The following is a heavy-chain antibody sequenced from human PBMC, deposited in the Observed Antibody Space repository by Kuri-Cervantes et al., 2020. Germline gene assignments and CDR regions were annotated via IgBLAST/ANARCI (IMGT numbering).Heavy chain of an antibody. Sequence: GESLKISCAASGFTFSSYAMSWVRQAPGKGLEWVSAISGSDGSTYYADSVKGRFTISRDNSKNTLYLQMNSPRAEDTAVYYCAKEVATIFGSFDYWGQGTLVTVSS. CDR2: ISGSDGST. J-gene: IGHJ4*02. CDR3: AKEVATIFGSFDY. D-gene: IGHD5-12*01. V-gene: IGHV3-23*01. CDR1: GFTFSSYA.